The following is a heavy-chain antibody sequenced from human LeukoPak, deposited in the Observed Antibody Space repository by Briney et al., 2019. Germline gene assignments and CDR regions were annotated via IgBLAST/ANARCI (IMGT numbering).Heavy chain of an antibody. CDR3: ARDQYCTNGVCYPFDP. D-gene: IGHD2-8*01. J-gene: IGHJ5*02. CDR1: GYSISSGYY. CDR2: IYHSGST. Sequence: SETLSLTCTVSGYSISSGYYWGWIRQPPGKGLEWIGSIYHSGSTYYNPSLKSRVTISVDTSKNQFSLKLSSVTAADTAVYYCARDQYCTNGVCYPFDPWGQGTLVTVSS. V-gene: IGHV4-38-2*02.